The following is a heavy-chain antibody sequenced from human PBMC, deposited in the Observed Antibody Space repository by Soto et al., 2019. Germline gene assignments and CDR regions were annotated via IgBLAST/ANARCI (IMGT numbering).Heavy chain of an antibody. D-gene: IGHD3-22*01. Sequence: EVQLMESGGGLVQPGGYLRLSCAASGFTFSRYWMAWVRPAPGKGLEWVPNINQDVSQKLYVDSVRGRFTISRDNAKNSVYLQMNNLGSDDTAVYYCAKIGYNDCDFDYCGQGTLVTVAS. CDR2: INQDVSQK. V-gene: IGHV3-7*01. CDR1: GFTFSRYW. CDR3: AKIGYNDCDFDY. J-gene: IGHJ4*02.